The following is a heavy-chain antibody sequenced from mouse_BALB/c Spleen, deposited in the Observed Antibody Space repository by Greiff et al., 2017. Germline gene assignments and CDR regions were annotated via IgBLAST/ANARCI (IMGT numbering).Heavy chain of an antibody. CDR3: ARGASITTVVEGY. J-gene: IGHJ2*01. CDR1: GYAFSSYW. CDR2: IYPGDGDT. Sequence: VKLQESGAELVRPGSSVKISCKASGYAFSSYWMNWVKQRPGQGLEWIGQIYPGDGDTNYNGKFKGKATLTADKSSSTAYMQLSSLTSEDSAVYFCARGASITTVVEGYWGQGTTLTVSS. D-gene: IGHD1-1*01. V-gene: IGHV1-80*01.